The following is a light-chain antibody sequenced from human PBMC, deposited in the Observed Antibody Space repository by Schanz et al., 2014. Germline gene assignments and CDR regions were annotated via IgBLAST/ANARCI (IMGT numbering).Light chain of an antibody. J-gene: IGLJ3*02. CDR3: CSYAGSSTWV. V-gene: IGLV2-14*03. Sequence: QSALTQPASVSGSPGQSITISCTGTSSDVGGYNYVSWHQQHPGKAPKLMIYDVSNRPSGVSNRFSGSKSGNTASLTISGVQAEDEADYYCCSYAGSSTWVFGGGTKLTVL. CDR2: DVS. CDR1: SSDVGGYNY.